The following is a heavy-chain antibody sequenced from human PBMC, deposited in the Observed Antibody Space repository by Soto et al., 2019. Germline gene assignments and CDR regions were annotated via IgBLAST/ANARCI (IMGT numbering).Heavy chain of an antibody. CDR1: GGSFSGYY. Sequence: QVQLQQWGAGLLKPSETLSLTCAVYGGSFSGYYWSWIRQSPGTGLEWIGDINYTGGTNYNPSLKGRVTISVDTSKNQFSLNLTSVTAADTAVYYCARQGSPTTDYWGQGTRVTVSS. D-gene: IGHD1-1*01. V-gene: IGHV4-34*01. CDR2: INYTGGT. CDR3: ARQGSPTTDY. J-gene: IGHJ4*02.